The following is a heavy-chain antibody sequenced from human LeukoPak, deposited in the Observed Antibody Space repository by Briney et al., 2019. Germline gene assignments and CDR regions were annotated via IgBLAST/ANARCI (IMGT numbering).Heavy chain of an antibody. CDR1: GVSISSYY. CDR2: IYYSGST. D-gene: IGHD1-26*01. CDR3: ARDGSVFDYMDV. V-gene: IGHV4-59*01. Sequence: SETLSLTCTVSGVSISSYYWSWIRQPPGKGLEWIGYIYYSGSTNYNPSLKSRVTISVDTSKNQFSLKLSSVTAADTAVYYCARDGSVFDYMDVWGKGTTVTVSS. J-gene: IGHJ6*03.